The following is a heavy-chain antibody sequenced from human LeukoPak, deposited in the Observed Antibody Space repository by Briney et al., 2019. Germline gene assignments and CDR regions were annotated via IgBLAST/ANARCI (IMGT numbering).Heavy chain of an antibody. V-gene: IGHV3-23*01. CDR3: AKDKESCGSTTCYSEY. D-gene: IGHD2-2*01. CDR1: RFTLSSYV. J-gene: IGHJ4*02. CDR2: ISGRGGST. Sequence: GGSLRLSYTASRFTLSSYVMICVRQATGKGLEWVSDISGRGGSTFYSDSVKGRFTISRDNSKNTLYLQLDSLRAEDTAVYYCAKDKESCGSTTCYSEYWGQGNLVTVSS.